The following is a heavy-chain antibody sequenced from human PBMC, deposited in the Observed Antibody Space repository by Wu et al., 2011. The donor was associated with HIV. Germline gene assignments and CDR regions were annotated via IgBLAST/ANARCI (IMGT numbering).Heavy chain of an antibody. J-gene: IGHJ4*02. CDR3: ARDRRVRVDY. CDR1: GYTFINYY. CDR2: INPSGGRT. V-gene: IGHV1-46*01. Sequence: QVQLVQSGAEVKKPGASVKVSCKASGYTFINYYMHWVRQAPGQGLEWMGIINPSGGRTSYAQKFQGRVTMTRDTSTSTVYMELSSLRSEDTAVYYCARDRRVRVDYWGPGEPWSPSP. D-gene: IGHD3-10*01.